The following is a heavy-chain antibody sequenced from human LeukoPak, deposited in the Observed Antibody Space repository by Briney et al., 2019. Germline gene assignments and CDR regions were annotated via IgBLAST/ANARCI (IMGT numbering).Heavy chain of an antibody. CDR3: ARGPPPNSSGWTIFDY. CDR2: RNAGNGDT. V-gene: IGHV1-3*02. D-gene: IGHD6-19*01. Sequence: GASVKVSCKASGYTCTSYAVHWVRLAPGQRLEWMGWRNAGNGDTKYSQEFQGRVTITRDTSASTAYMELSTPRAEDMAVYYCARGPPPNSSGWTIFDYWGQGTLVTVSS. CDR1: GYTCTSYA. J-gene: IGHJ4*02.